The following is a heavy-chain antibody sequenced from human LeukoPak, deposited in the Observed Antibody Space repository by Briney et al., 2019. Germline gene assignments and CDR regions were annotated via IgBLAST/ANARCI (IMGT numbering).Heavy chain of an antibody. CDR1: GGSISSSSYY. Sequence: SETLSLTCTVSGGSISSSSYYWGWIRQPPGKGLEWIGNIYYSGSTYYSPSLKSRVTISVDTSKNQFSLKLSSVTAADTAVYYCGSMGYDSSGYYYMFDYWGQGILVTVSS. V-gene: IGHV4-39*07. CDR2: IYYSGST. D-gene: IGHD3-22*01. J-gene: IGHJ4*02. CDR3: GSMGYDSSGYYYMFDY.